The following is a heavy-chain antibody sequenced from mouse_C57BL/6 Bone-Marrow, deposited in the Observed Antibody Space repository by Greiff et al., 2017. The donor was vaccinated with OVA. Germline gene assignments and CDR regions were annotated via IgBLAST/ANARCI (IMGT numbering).Heavy chain of an antibody. CDR2: IYPGNGDT. CDR1: GYTFTSYT. Sequence: QSGAELVRPGASVKMSCKASGYTFTSYTMHWVKQTPRQGLEWIGAIYPGNGDTSYNQKFKGKATLTVDKSSSTAYMQLSSLTSEDSAVYFCAREDYYGSSYRTWFAYWGQGTLVTVSA. CDR3: AREDYYGSSYRTWFAY. J-gene: IGHJ3*01. D-gene: IGHD1-1*01. V-gene: IGHV1-12*01.